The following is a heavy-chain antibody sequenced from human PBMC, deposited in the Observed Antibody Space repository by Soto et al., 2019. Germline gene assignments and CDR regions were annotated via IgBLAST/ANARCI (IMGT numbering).Heavy chain of an antibody. D-gene: IGHD1-26*01. CDR1: GFTFSTYA. CDR2: ISGSGSNT. CDR3: ARDPSHSYYTLFYYFDY. Sequence: GGSLRLSCAASGFTFSTYAMSWVRQAPGKGLEWVSAISGSGSNTYYADSVMGRFTISRDDSKSTLYLQMNSLRAEDTAVYYCARDPSHSYYTLFYYFDYWGQGTLVTVSS. V-gene: IGHV3-23*01. J-gene: IGHJ4*02.